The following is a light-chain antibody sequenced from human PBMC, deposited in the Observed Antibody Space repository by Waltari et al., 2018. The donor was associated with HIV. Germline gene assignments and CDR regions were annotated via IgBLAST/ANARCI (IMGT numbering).Light chain of an antibody. J-gene: IGLJ2*01. V-gene: IGLV1-40*01. Sequence: QSVLRQPLSVSGAPGPRATIHCTGYKYKLGAGYHVPSYQQHPGTAPKFFISDDSRRPSGVPDRFSVSRSGNTASLTISGLQAEDEADYYCQSYAKSLTGSVFGGGTKLTVL. CDR3: QSYAKSLTGSV. CDR1: KYKLGAGYH. CDR2: DDS.